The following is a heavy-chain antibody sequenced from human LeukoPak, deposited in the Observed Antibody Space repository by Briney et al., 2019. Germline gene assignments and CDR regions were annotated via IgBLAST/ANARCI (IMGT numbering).Heavy chain of an antibody. CDR1: GYTFTSYG. CDR3: ARDRPEIYYDSSGYYDDLFDY. V-gene: IGHV1-18*01. Sequence: GASVKVSCKASGYTFTSYGISWVRQAPGQGLEWMGWISAYNGNTNYAQKLHGRVTMTTDTSTSTAYMELRSLRSDDTAVYYCARDRPEIYYDSSGYYDDLFDYWGQGPLVTVSS. J-gene: IGHJ4*02. D-gene: IGHD3-22*01. CDR2: ISAYNGNT.